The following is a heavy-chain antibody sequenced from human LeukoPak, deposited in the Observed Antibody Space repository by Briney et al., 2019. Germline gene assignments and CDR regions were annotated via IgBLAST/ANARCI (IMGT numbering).Heavy chain of an antibody. D-gene: IGHD3-10*01. CDR2: TSGSGGST. CDR3: AKDELLWFGELAGIPY. CDR1: GFTFSSYA. V-gene: IGHV3-23*01. J-gene: IGHJ4*02. Sequence: GGSLRLSCAASGFTFSSYAMSWVRQAPGKGLEWVSATSGSGGSTYYADSVKGRFTISRDNSKNTLYLQMNSLRAEDTAVYYCAKDELLWFGELAGIPYWGQGTLVTVSS.